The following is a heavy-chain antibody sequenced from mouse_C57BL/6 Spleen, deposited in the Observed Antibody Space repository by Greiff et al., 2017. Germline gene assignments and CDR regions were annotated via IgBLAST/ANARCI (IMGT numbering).Heavy chain of an antibody. CDR1: GYTFTSYW. J-gene: IGHJ4*01. V-gene: IGHV1-52*01. CDR2: IDPSDSET. CDR3: ARSSSFYAMDY. Sequence: QVQLQQPGAELVRPGSSVKLSCKASGYTFTSYWMHWVKQRPIQGLEWIGNIDPSDSETHYNQKFKDKATLTVDKSSSTAYMHLSSLTSEDSAVYYCARSSSFYAMDYWGQGTSVTVSS.